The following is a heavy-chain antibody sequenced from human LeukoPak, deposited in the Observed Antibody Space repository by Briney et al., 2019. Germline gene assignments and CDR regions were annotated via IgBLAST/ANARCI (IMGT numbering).Heavy chain of an antibody. Sequence: PSETLSLTCAVYGGSFSGYYWSWIRQPPGKGLEWIGEINHSGSTNYNPSLKSRVTISVDTSKNQFSLKLSSVTAADTAVYYCAGVKARYYYGMDVWGQGTTVTVSS. V-gene: IGHV4-34*01. CDR2: INHSGST. CDR1: GGSFSGYY. CDR3: AGVKARYYYGMDV. D-gene: IGHD2-21*01. J-gene: IGHJ6*02.